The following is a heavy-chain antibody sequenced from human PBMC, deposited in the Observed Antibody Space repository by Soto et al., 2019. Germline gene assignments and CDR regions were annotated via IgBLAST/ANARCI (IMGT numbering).Heavy chain of an antibody. V-gene: IGHV1-46*01. Sequence: ASVKVSCKASGYTFTSYYMHWVRQAPGQGLEWMGIINPSGGSTSYAQKFQGRVTMTRDTSTSTVYMELSSLRSEDTAVYYCASDLGVYRPFQLYYYGLDVWGKGTTVTV. CDR3: ASDLGVYRPFQLYYYGLDV. D-gene: IGHD3-16*01. J-gene: IGHJ6*04. CDR1: GYTFTSYY. CDR2: INPSGGST.